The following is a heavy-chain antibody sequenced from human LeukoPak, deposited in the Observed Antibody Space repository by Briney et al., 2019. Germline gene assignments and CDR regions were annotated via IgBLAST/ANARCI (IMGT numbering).Heavy chain of an antibody. D-gene: IGHD1-1*01. Sequence: SVKVSCKASGGTFSSYAISWVRQAPGQGLEGMGGIIPIFGTANYAQKFQGRVTITADESTSTAYMELSSLRSEDTAVYYCARDERRLGYFDYWGQGTLVTVSS. CDR1: GGTFSSYA. J-gene: IGHJ4*02. V-gene: IGHV1-69*13. CDR2: IIPIFGTA. CDR3: ARDERRLGYFDY.